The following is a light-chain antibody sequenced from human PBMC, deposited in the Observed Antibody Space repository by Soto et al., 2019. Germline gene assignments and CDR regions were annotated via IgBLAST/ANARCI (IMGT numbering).Light chain of an antibody. CDR2: DAS. J-gene: IGKJ5*01. CDR3: QQRSNLIT. V-gene: IGKV3-11*01. CDR1: QSVSSY. Sequence: EIVLTQSPATLSLSPGERVTLSCRASQSVSSYLAWYQQKPGQAPRLLIYDASNRATGIPARFSGSGSGTDFTLTISNLEPEDFAIYYCQQRSNLITFGQGTRLEI.